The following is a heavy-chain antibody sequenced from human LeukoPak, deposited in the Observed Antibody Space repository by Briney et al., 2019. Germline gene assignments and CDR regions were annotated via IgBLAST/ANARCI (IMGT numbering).Heavy chain of an antibody. Sequence: ASVKFSCKASVYTFTSYGISWVRQAPGRGLEWMGWISAYNGNTNYAQKLQGRVTMTTDTSTSTAYMELRSLRSDDTAVYYCARVASYSSGWVYWGQGTLVTVSS. D-gene: IGHD6-19*01. J-gene: IGHJ4*02. V-gene: IGHV1-18*01. CDR1: VYTFTSYG. CDR3: ARVASYSSGWVY. CDR2: ISAYNGNT.